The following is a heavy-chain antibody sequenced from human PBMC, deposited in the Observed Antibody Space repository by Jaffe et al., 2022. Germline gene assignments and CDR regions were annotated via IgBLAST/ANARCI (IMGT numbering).Heavy chain of an antibody. Sequence: QITLKESGPTLVKPTQTLTLTCTFSGFSLSTSGVGVGWIRQPPGKALEWLALIYWNDDKRYSPSLKSRLTITKDTSKNQVVLTMTNMDPVDTATYYCAHRLRYFDWLPPGGDAFDIWGQGTMVTVSS. J-gene: IGHJ3*02. D-gene: IGHD3-9*01. V-gene: IGHV2-5*01. CDR3: AHRLRYFDWLPPGGDAFDI. CDR2: IYWNDDK. CDR1: GFSLSTSGVG.